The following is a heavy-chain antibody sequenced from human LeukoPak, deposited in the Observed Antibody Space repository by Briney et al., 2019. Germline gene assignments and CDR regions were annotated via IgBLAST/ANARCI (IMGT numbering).Heavy chain of an antibody. CDR3: AKGPVYDSSGYYSNYFDY. D-gene: IGHD3-22*01. V-gene: IGHV3-23*01. CDR2: ISDSGGST. CDR1: GITLSNYG. J-gene: IGHJ4*02. Sequence: GGSLRLSCAVSGITLSNYGMSWVRQAPGKGLEWVAGISDSGGSTNYADSVKGRFTISRDNPKNTLYLQMNSLRAEDTAVYYCAKGPVYDSSGYYSNYFDYWGQGTLVTVSS.